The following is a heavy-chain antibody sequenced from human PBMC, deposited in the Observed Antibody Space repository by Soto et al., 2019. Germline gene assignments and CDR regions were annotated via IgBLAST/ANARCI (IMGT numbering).Heavy chain of an antibody. Sequence: QVQLVQSGAEVKKPGSSVKVSCKASGGTFSSYAISWVRQAPGQGLEWMGGIIPIFGTANYAQKFQGRVTITADESTSTAYMELSSLRSEDTAVYYCARGVLDWNYAPPNYGMDVWGQGTTVTVS. CDR3: ARGVLDWNYAPPNYGMDV. CDR2: IIPIFGTA. J-gene: IGHJ6*02. CDR1: GGTFSSYA. V-gene: IGHV1-69*01. D-gene: IGHD1-7*01.